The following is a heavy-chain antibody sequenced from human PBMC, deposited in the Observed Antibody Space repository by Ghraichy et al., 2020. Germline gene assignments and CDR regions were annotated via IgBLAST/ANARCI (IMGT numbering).Heavy chain of an antibody. V-gene: IGHV1-18*01. Sequence: ASVKVSCKASDYTFIRYGISWVRQAPGQGLEWMGWVSTYNGNTNYAQKLQGRVTMTTDTSTSTAYMELRSLRSDDTAVYYCAGVNGIVGGRALDYWGQGTLLTVSS. J-gene: IGHJ4*02. CDR1: DYTFIRYG. D-gene: IGHD1-26*01. CDR2: VSTYNGNT. CDR3: AGVNGIVGGRALDY.